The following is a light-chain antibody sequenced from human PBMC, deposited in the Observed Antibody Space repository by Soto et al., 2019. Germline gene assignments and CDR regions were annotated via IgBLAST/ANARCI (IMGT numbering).Light chain of an antibody. Sequence: QSALTRPPSVSGSPGQSVTISCTGTSSDVGGYNYVSWYQQHPGKAPKLMIYDVSKRPSGVPDRFSGSKSGNTASLTISGLQAEDEADYYCCSYAGSYTVVFGGGTKLTVL. CDR2: DVS. CDR1: SSDVGGYNY. J-gene: IGLJ2*01. CDR3: CSYAGSYTVV. V-gene: IGLV2-11*01.